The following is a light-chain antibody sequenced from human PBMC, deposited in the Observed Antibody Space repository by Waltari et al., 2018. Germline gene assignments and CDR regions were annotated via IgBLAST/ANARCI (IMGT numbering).Light chain of an antibody. Sequence: EIVMTQSPATLSVSPGDRSTLPCRASQSVSSHIAGYQQKPGQAPRLLIYDASTRGTGVPARFSGSGSGTDFTLTISSLQSGDFAVYYCQQYNTWPPYTFGQGTKLESK. CDR1: QSVSSH. V-gene: IGKV3-15*01. CDR2: DAS. J-gene: IGKJ2*01. CDR3: QQYNTWPPYT.